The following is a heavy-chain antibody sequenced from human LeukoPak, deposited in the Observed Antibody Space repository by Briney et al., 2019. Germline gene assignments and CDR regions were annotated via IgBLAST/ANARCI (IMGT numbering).Heavy chain of an antibody. D-gene: IGHD3-22*01. CDR2: IKQDGSEK. V-gene: IGHV3-7*03. CDR3: AREGSYYDSSGYPRPLDY. CDR1: GFTFSNYW. Sequence: GGSLRLSCAASGFTFSNYWMSWVRQAPGKGLEWVANIKQDGSEKYYVDSVKGRFTISKDNAKNSLYLQMNSLRAEDTAVYYCAREGSYYDSSGYPRPLDYWGQGTLVTVSS. J-gene: IGHJ4*02.